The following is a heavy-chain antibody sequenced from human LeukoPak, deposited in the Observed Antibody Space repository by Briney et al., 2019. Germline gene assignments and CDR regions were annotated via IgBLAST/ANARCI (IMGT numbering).Heavy chain of an antibody. CDR3: ASGGPIHSYYYYMDV. J-gene: IGHJ6*03. D-gene: IGHD2-15*01. Sequence: PSETLSLTCTVSGGSISSGSYYWSWIRQPAGKGLEWIGRIYTSGSTNYNPSLKSRVTISVDTSKNQFSLKLSPVTAADTAVYYCASGGPIHSYYYYMDVWGKGTTVTVSS. V-gene: IGHV4-61*02. CDR1: GGSISSGSYY. CDR2: IYTSGST.